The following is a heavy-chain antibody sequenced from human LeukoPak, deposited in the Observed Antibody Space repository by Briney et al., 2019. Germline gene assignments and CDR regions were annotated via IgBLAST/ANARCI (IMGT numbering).Heavy chain of an antibody. Sequence: GGSLRLSCAASGFTFSTYAMTWVRQAPGKGLEWVSSITGSGGSTYYADSVKGRFTISRDNSENTVFLQMDSLRAEDTAVYYCARCRPDSSGSADYWGQGALVTVSP. D-gene: IGHD6-19*01. V-gene: IGHV3-23*01. CDR1: GFTFSTYA. CDR2: ITGSGGST. CDR3: ARCRPDSSGSADY. J-gene: IGHJ4*02.